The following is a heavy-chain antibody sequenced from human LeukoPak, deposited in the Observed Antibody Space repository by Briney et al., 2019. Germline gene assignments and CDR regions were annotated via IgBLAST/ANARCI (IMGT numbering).Heavy chain of an antibody. CDR2: ISAYNGNT. CDR1: GYTFTSYG. CDR3: ARVVLMVYAVDY. V-gene: IGHV1-18*01. D-gene: IGHD2-8*01. Sequence: ASVKVSCKASGYTFTSYGISWVRQAPGQGLEGMGWISAYNGNTNYAQKLQGRVTMTTDTSTSTAYMELRSLRSDDTAVYYCARVVLMVYAVDYWGQGTLVTVSS. J-gene: IGHJ4*02.